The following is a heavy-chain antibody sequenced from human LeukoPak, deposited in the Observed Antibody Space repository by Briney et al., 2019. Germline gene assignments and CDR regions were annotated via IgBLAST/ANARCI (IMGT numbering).Heavy chain of an antibody. D-gene: IGHD6-19*01. J-gene: IGHJ4*02. V-gene: IGHV4-4*02. CDR3: ARRGLAVADPFDY. CDR2: IYHSGSI. CDR1: GGSISSSNW. Sequence: SETLFLTCAVSGGSISSSNWWSWVRQPPGKGLEWIGEIYHSGSINYNPSLKSRVTISVDKSKNQFSLKLSSVTAADTAVYYCARRGLAVADPFDYWGQGTLVTVSS.